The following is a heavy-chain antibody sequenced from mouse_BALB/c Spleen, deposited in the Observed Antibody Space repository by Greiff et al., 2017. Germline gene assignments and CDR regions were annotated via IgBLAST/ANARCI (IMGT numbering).Heavy chain of an antibody. CDR3: AKRYYGYWYFDV. CDR2: ISSGGGST. D-gene: IGHD1-1*01. J-gene: IGHJ1*01. Sequence: EVKLVESGGGLVKPGGSLKLSCAASGFAFSSYDMSWVRQTPEKRLEWVAYISSGGGSTYYPDTVKGRFTISRDNAKNTLYLQMSSLKSEDTAMYYCAKRYYGYWYFDVWGAGTTVTVSS. V-gene: IGHV5-12-1*01. CDR1: GFAFSSYD.